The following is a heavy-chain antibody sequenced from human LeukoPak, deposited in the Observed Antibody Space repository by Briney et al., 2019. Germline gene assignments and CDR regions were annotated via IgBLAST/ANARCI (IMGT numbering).Heavy chain of an antibody. V-gene: IGHV3-23*01. D-gene: IGHD3-3*01. Sequence: PGGSLRLSCAASGFTFNTYAMHWVRQAPGKGLEWVSAISGSGGNTYYAASVKGRFTISRDNSKNTLYLQMNSLRAEDTAVYYCAKDYYDFWSGYTAYYFDYWGQGTLVTVSS. J-gene: IGHJ4*02. CDR1: GFTFNTYA. CDR2: ISGSGGNT. CDR3: AKDYYDFWSGYTAYYFDY.